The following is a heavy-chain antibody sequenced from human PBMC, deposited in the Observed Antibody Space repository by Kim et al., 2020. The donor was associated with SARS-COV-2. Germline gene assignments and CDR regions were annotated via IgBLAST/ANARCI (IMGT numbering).Heavy chain of an antibody. CDR1: GYSFTSYW. V-gene: IGHV5-10-1*01. J-gene: IGHJ6*02. Sequence: GESLKISCKGSGYSFTSYWISWVRQMPGKGLEWMGRIDPSDSYTNYSPSFQGHVTISADKSISTAYLQWSSLKASDTAMYYCASVVVVAATNYYYYGMDVWGQGTTVTVSS. CDR2: IDPSDSYT. D-gene: IGHD2-15*01. CDR3: ASVVVVAATNYYYYGMDV.